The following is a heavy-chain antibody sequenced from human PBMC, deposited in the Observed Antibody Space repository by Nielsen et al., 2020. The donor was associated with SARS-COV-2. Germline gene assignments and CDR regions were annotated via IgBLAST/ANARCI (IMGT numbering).Heavy chain of an antibody. J-gene: IGHJ4*02. CDR1: GFTFSNSG. Sequence: GGSLRLSCAASGFTFSNSGMHWVRQAPGKGLEWVAIIWSDGSNKYYADSVKGRFTVSRDNSKNTLYPQMNSLRAEDTAVYYCARESAYGDYTGGFDSWGQGTLVTVSS. D-gene: IGHD4-17*01. CDR2: IWSDGSNK. V-gene: IGHV3-33*01. CDR3: ARESAYGDYTGGFDS.